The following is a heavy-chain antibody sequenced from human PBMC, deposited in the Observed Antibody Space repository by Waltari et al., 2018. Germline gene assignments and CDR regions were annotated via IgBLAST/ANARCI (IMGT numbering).Heavy chain of an antibody. V-gene: IGHV3-23*01. CDR3: AALSSSWFDP. D-gene: IGHD6-13*01. CDR1: GFTFSSYA. Sequence: EVQLLESGGGLVQPGGSLRLSCAASGFTFSSYAMSWVRQAPGKGLGWVSAISGRCGSTYYADAVKGRFTISRDNAKNTLYLQMNSLRAEDTAVYYCAALSSSWFDPWGQGTLVTVSS. CDR2: ISGRCGST. J-gene: IGHJ5*02.